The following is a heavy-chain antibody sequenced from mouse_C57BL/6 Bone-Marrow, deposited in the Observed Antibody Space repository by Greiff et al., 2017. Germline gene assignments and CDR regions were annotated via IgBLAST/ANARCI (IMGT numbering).Heavy chain of an antibody. J-gene: IGHJ3*01. CDR1: GYSFTGYF. D-gene: IGHD1-1*01. Sequence: ESGPELVKPGDSVKISCKASGYSFTGYFMNWVMQSHGKSLEWIGRINPYNGDTFYNQKFKGKATLTVDKSSSTAHMELRSLTSEDSAVYYCAREDYYYGSSYWFAYWGQGTLVTVSA. CDR2: INPYNGDT. V-gene: IGHV1-20*01. CDR3: AREDYYYGSSYWFAY.